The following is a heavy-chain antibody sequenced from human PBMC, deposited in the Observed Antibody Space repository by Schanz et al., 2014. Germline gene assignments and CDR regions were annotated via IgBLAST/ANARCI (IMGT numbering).Heavy chain of an antibody. CDR3: ARIGGSVFDY. CDR1: GITFSSHS. Sequence: EVHLVESGGGLVQPGGSLRLSCAASGITFSSHSFNWVRQAPGKGLEWISYITYNGGTIYYADSVKGRFTISRDNAKNSLFLQLNSLRADDTAVYYCARIGGSVFDYWAQGTLVTVSS. J-gene: IGHJ4*02. D-gene: IGHD3-10*01. CDR2: ITYNGGTI. V-gene: IGHV3-48*01.